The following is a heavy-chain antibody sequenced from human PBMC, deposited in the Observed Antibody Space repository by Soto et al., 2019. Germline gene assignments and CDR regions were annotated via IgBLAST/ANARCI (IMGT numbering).Heavy chain of an antibody. CDR1: RYSFTCYW. Sequence: PGEYLKITCTGSRYSFTCYWIGWVRLMPWKGLEWMGIIYPGDSDTRYSPSFQGQVTISADKSISTAYLQWSSLKASDTAMYYCARSTAESTYYGMDVWRQGTTVTVSS. D-gene: IGHD3-10*01. CDR3: ARSTAESTYYGMDV. J-gene: IGHJ6*02. V-gene: IGHV5-51*01. CDR2: IYPGDSDT.